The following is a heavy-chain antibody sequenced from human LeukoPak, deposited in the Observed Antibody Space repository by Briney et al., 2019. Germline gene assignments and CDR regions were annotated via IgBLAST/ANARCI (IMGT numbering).Heavy chain of an antibody. D-gene: IGHD3-22*01. CDR3: ARNMTVILVAERTDAFDI. V-gene: IGHV4-39*01. J-gene: IGHJ3*02. CDR2: MFNAGSI. CDR1: GASISSNTYY. Sequence: KASETLSLTCTVSGASISSNTYYWAWIRQSPGKGLEWIGSMFNAGSIFYNPSLTSRVPMSVDTSKNQFSLKLSSVTAADTAMYYCARNMTVILVAERTDAFDIWGQGTMVTVSS.